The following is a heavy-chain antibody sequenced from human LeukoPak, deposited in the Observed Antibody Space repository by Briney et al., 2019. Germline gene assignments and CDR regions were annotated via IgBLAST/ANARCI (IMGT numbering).Heavy chain of an antibody. J-gene: IGHJ3*02. CDR3: ARDGETTVTTSGAFDI. CDR1: GGSFSGYY. CDR2: IYYSGST. D-gene: IGHD4-17*01. V-gene: IGHV4-34*01. Sequence: ASETLSLTCAVYGGSFSGYYWGWIRQPPGKGLEWIGSIYYSGSTYYNPSLKSRVTISVDTSKNQFSLKLSSVTAADTAVYYCARDGETTVTTSGAFDIWGQGTMVTVSS.